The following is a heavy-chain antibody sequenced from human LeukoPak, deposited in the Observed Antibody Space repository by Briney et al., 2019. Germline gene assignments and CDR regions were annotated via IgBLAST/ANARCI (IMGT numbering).Heavy chain of an antibody. CDR3: AKDSIAAAGEGDWFDP. Sequence: GGSLRLSCAASGFTFSSYAMSWVRQAPGKGLEWVSAISGSGGSTYYADSVKGRFTISRDNSKNTLYLQMNSLRAEDTAVYYCAKDSIAAAGEGDWFDPWGQGTLVTVSS. V-gene: IGHV3-23*01. CDR2: ISGSGGST. J-gene: IGHJ5*02. CDR1: GFTFSSYA. D-gene: IGHD6-13*01.